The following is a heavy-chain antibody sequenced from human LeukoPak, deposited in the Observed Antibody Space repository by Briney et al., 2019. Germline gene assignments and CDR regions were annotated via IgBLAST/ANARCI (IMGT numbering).Heavy chain of an antibody. CDR1: GGSFSGYY. Sequence: PSETLSLTCAVYGGSFSGYYWSWIRQPPGKGLEWIGEINHSGSTNYNPSLKSRVTISVDTSKNQFSLKLSSVTAADTAVYYCARENPGYSSSLSWVVDYWGQGTLVTVSS. V-gene: IGHV4-34*01. D-gene: IGHD6-6*01. CDR2: INHSGST. CDR3: ARENPGYSSSLSWVVDY. J-gene: IGHJ4*02.